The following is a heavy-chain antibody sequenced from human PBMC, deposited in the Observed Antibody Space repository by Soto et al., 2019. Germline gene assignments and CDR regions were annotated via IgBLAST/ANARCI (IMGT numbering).Heavy chain of an antibody. J-gene: IGHJ4*02. Sequence: GGSLRLSCAASGFTFSSYGMHWVRQAPGKGLEWVAVISYDGSNKYYADSVKGRFIISRDNSMNTLSLQMSSLRAEDTAVYYCGKRGSHSYFDLCGQGILVTVSS. CDR3: GKRGSHSYFDL. CDR1: GFTFSSYG. V-gene: IGHV3-30*18. CDR2: ISYDGSNK. D-gene: IGHD1-26*01.